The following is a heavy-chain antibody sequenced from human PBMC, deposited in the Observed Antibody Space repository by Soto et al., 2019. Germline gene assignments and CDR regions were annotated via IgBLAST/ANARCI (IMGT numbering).Heavy chain of an antibody. V-gene: IGHV3-23*01. D-gene: IGHD3-3*01. CDR3: AKSPRTEGLWLYYFDY. Sequence: GGSLRLSCAASGFTFSSYAMSWVRQAPGKGLEWVSAISGSGGSTYYADSVKGRFTISRDNSKNTLYLQMNSLRAEDTAVYYCAKSPRTEGLWLYYFDYWGQGTLVTVSS. J-gene: IGHJ4*02. CDR2: ISGSGGST. CDR1: GFTFSSYA.